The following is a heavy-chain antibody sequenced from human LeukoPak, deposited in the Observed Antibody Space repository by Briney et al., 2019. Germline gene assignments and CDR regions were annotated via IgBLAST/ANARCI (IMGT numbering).Heavy chain of an antibody. V-gene: IGHV3-23*01. J-gene: IGHJ6*03. CDR3: AKDLYSSNYYYYYMDV. CDR1: GFTFSSYA. Sequence: GGSLRLSCAASGFTFSSYAMSWVRQAPGKGLEWVSVISGSGGSTYYADSVKGRFTISRDNSKNTLCLQVNSLRAEDTAVYYCAKDLYSSNYYYYYMDVWGKGTTVTVSS. CDR2: ISGSGGST. D-gene: IGHD6-13*01.